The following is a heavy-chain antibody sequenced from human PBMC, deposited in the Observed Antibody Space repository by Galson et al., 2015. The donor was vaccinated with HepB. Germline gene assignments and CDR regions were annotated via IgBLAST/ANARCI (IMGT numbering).Heavy chain of an antibody. V-gene: IGHV3-74*01. CDR1: GFTFSSYW. Sequence: SLRLSCAASGFTFSSYWMHWVRQAPGKGLVWVSRINSDGSSTSYADSVKGRFTISRDNAKNTLYLQMNSLRAEDTAVYYCARGGYYVQNAFHIWGQGTVVTVSS. D-gene: IGHD2/OR15-2a*01. CDR2: INSDGSST. CDR3: ARGGYYVQNAFHI. J-gene: IGHJ3*02.